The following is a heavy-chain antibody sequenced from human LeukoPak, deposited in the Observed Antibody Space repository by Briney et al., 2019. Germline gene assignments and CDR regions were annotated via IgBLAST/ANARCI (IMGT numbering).Heavy chain of an antibody. D-gene: IGHD1-26*01. CDR1: GGSFSGYY. CDR3: ARDYLGAGTVGATSGH. J-gene: IGHJ4*02. CDR2: INHSGST. Sequence: SETLSLTCAVYGGSFSGYYWSWIRQPPGKGLEWIGEINHSGSTNYNPSLKSRVTISVDTSKNQFALKLSSVTAADTAVYYCARDYLGAGTVGATSGHWGQGTLVTVSS. V-gene: IGHV4-34*01.